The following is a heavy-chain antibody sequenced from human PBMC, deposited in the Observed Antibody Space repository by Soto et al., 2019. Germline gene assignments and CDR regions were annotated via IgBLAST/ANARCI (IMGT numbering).Heavy chain of an antibody. CDR3: ASLSTLIAVAGANWFDP. J-gene: IGHJ5*02. Sequence: QLQLQESGPGLVKPSETLSLTCTVSGGSISSSSYYWGWIRQPPGKGLEWIGSIYYSGSTYYNPSLKSRVTISVDTSKNQFSLKLSSVTAADTAVYYCASLSTLIAVAGANWFDPWCQGTMVTVSS. D-gene: IGHD6-19*01. CDR1: GGSISSSSYY. V-gene: IGHV4-39*01. CDR2: IYYSGST.